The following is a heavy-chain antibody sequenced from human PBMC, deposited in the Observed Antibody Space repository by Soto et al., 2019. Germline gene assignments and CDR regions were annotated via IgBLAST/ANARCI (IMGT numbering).Heavy chain of an antibody. CDR1: CIEFSTYS. V-gene: IGHV3-23*01. Sequence: ASLRRTCVASCIEFSTYSMSGVGQGPGKGLEWVSISGASGRSRYHADSVKGRFTISRDNSKNTLYLHMTTLRAEDTALYYCEKDGDWLVVYFDVWGQRAPVTVSS. J-gene: IGHJ4*02. CDR3: EKDGDWLVVYFDV. D-gene: IGHD3-10*01. CDR2: SGASGRSR.